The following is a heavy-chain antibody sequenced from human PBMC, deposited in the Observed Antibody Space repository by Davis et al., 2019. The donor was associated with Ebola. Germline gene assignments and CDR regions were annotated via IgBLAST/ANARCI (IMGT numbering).Heavy chain of an antibody. Sequence: GESLKIFCAASGFTFSSYGMYWVRQAPGKGLEWVAWIRYAGNDRYYADSVEGRFTISRDNSRNTLYLQMNSLRAEDTAVYYCATSTYLPVYWGQGTLVTVSS. CDR1: GFTFSSYG. CDR2: IRYAGNDR. V-gene: IGHV3-30*02. CDR3: ATSTYLPVY. D-gene: IGHD2/OR15-2a*01. J-gene: IGHJ4*02.